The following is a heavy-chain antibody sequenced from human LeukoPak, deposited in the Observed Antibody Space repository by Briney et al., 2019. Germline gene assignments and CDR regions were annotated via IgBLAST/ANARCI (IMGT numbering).Heavy chain of an antibody. CDR2: IYPGDSET. V-gene: IGHV5-51*01. D-gene: IGHD3-3*01. Sequence: GESLKISCKGSGYSCTTYWIGWVRQMPGKGLEWMGIIYPGDSETRYSPSFQGQVTFSADKSINTAYLQWSSLKASDTAMYYCARDPSYDGGWFGPWGQGTLVTVSS. J-gene: IGHJ5*02. CDR1: GYSCTTYW. CDR3: ARDPSYDGGWFGP.